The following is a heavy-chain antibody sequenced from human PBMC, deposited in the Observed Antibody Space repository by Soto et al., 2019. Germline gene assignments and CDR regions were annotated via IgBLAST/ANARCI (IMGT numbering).Heavy chain of an antibody. CDR3: ANTNGRVIDY. CDR2: INPIFGTA. CDR1: GYTFTSYY. D-gene: IGHD2-2*01. V-gene: IGHV1-46*01. J-gene: IGHJ4*02. Sequence: QVQLVQSGAEVKKPGASVKVSCKASGYTFTSYYMHWVRQAPGQGLEWMGIINPIFGTANYAQKFQGRVTITADESTSTAYMELSSLRSEDTAVYYCANTNGRVIDYWGQGTLVTVSS.